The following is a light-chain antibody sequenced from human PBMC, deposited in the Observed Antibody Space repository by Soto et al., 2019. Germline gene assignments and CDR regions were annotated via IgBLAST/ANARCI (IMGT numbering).Light chain of an antibody. CDR1: SSDVGGYSY. Sequence: QSALTQPASVSGSPGQSITISCTGTSSDVGGYSYVSWFQQHPGKAPKLKIYEVSNRPSGVSNRFSGSKSGYTASLTISELQAEDEADYYCTSFTSSSTWVFGGGTKVTVL. CDR3: TSFTSSSTWV. J-gene: IGLJ3*02. CDR2: EVS. V-gene: IGLV2-14*03.